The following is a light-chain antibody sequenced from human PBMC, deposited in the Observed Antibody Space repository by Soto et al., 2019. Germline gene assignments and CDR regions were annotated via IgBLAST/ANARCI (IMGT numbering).Light chain of an antibody. CDR3: LQHHRYSLT. V-gene: IGKV1-17*03. Sequence: YAMRATVTNRDKNTCRASQGIGNYLGWFQQKPGKVPKRLIYAVSSLLSGGPSRFSGGGSGTEFTLISGCPQRGDVGTYYWLQHHRYSLTFGQGTRLEIK. J-gene: IGKJ5*01. CDR1: QGIGNY. CDR2: AVS.